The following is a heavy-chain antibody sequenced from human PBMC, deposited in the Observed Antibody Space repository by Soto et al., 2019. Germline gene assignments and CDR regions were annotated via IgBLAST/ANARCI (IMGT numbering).Heavy chain of an antibody. Sequence: GESLKISCKGSGYNFTNYWISWVRQMPGKGLEWMGRIDPSDSYTDYSPSFQGHVIVSVDKSIYTAYLQWSSLEASDTAMYFCARRDSATYSRPVFDVWGQGTMVTVSS. CDR1: GYNFTNYW. J-gene: IGHJ3*01. D-gene: IGHD1-26*01. CDR2: IDPSDSYT. V-gene: IGHV5-10-1*01. CDR3: ARRDSATYSRPVFDV.